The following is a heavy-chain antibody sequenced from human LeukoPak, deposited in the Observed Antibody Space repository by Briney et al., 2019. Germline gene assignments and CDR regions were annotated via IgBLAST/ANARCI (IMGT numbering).Heavy chain of an antibody. D-gene: IGHD6-19*01. J-gene: IGHJ5*02. V-gene: IGHV3-9*03. CDR1: GFKFDDYS. CDR3: AKGGSNGWYADH. CDR2: ISWSTATI. Sequence: PGLSLRLSCVGSGFKFDDYSMHWVRQVPGKGLDWVSGISWSTATIAYADSVKGRFTISRDNAKNSLYLQMNSLSPEDMALYYCAKGGSNGWYADHWGQGTLVTVSS.